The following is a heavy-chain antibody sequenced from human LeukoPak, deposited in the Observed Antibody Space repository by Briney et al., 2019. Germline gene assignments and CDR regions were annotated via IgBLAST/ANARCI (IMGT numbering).Heavy chain of an antibody. J-gene: IGHJ6*02. D-gene: IGHD3-10*01. Sequence: PSETLSLTCTVSGGSISSYYWSWIRQPPGKGLEWIGYIYYSGSTKYNPSLKSRVTISVDTSKNQFSLKLSSVTAADTAVYYCGRDLGGSGTYYYGMDVWGQGTTVTVS. V-gene: IGHV4-59*01. CDR2: IYYSGST. CDR3: GRDLGGSGTYYYGMDV. CDR1: GGSISSYY.